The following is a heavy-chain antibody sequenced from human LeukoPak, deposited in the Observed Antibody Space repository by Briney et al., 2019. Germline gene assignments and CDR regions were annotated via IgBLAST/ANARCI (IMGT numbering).Heavy chain of an antibody. V-gene: IGHV1-2*02. CDR3: ARNRELLWFGDLLYFDN. Sequence: ASVKVSCKASGYSFTGYYLHWVRQAPGQGFEWMGWINTYSGGTNYTQKFQGRVIVTRDTSTTTAYMELSRLRSDDTAVYYCARNRELLWFGDLLYFDNWGQGTLVTVSS. CDR2: INTYSGGT. J-gene: IGHJ4*02. D-gene: IGHD3-10*01. CDR1: GYSFTGYY.